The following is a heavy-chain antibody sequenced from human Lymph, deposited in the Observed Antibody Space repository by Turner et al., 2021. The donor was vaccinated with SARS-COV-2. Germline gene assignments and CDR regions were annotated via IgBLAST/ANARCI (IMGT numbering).Heavy chain of an antibody. D-gene: IGHD1-26*01. Sequence: QVQLQESGPGLVQPSETLSLTCTVSGDSISSYYWSWIRQPPGKGLESIGYIYYSGSTNYNPYRKSRVTISVDTSKISVTAADTAVYYCARQRVGASIDPPWFDPWGQGTLVTVSS. CDR3: ARQRVGASIDPPWFDP. J-gene: IGHJ5*02. V-gene: IGHV4-59*08. CDR1: GDSISSYY. CDR2: IYYSGST.